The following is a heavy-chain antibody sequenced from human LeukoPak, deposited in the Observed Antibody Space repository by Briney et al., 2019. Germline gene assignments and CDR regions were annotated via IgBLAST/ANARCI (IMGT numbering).Heavy chain of an antibody. D-gene: IGHD1-14*01. Sequence: ASETLSLTFTVSGDSISDYYWTWIRQSAEKGLEWIGRIYRTGTTNYNPSLKSRLTMSIDTSKNQFSLRLTSVTAADTAVYYCARVRDPRYNFFDSWGQGTLVTVSS. CDR1: GDSISDYY. J-gene: IGHJ4*02. V-gene: IGHV4-4*07. CDR3: ARVRDPRYNFFDS. CDR2: IYRTGTT.